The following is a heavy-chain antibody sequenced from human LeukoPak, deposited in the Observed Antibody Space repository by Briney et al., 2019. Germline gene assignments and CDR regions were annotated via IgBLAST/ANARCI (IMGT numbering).Heavy chain of an antibody. Sequence: GGSLRLSCAASGFTFSSYAMSWVRQAPGKGLEWVSAISGSGGSTYYADSVKGRFTISRDNSKNTLYLQMNSLRAEDTAVYYCAREGSGSYRPSYYYGMDVWGQGTTVTVSS. CDR1: GFTFSSYA. V-gene: IGHV3-23*01. J-gene: IGHJ6*02. CDR2: ISGSGGST. CDR3: AREGSGSYRPSYYYGMDV. D-gene: IGHD1-26*01.